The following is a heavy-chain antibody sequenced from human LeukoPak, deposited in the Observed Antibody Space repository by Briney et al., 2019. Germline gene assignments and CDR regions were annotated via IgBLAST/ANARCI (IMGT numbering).Heavy chain of an antibody. D-gene: IGHD3-10*01. V-gene: IGHV3-7*01. J-gene: IGHJ4*02. CDR2: IKQDGSEK. Sequence: GGSLRLSCAASGFTFSSYWMSWVRQAPGKGLEWVANIKQDGSEKYYVDSVKGRFTISRDNAKNSLYLQMNSLRAEDTAVYYCARDYGSGSYFEGPLDYWGQGTLVTVSS. CDR3: ARDYGSGSYFEGPLDY. CDR1: GFTFSSYW.